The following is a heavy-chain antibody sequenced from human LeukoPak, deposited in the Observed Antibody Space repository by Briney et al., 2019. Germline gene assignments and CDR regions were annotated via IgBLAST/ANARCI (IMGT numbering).Heavy chain of an antibody. Sequence: KPSETLSLTCAVYGGSFSGYYWSWIRQPPGKGLEWIGEINHSGSTNYNPSLKSRVTISVDTSKNQFSLKLSSVTAADTAVYYCAAKYYYMDVWGKGTTVTVSS. CDR2: INHSGST. J-gene: IGHJ6*03. CDR1: GGSFSGYY. CDR3: AAKYYYMDV. V-gene: IGHV4-34*01.